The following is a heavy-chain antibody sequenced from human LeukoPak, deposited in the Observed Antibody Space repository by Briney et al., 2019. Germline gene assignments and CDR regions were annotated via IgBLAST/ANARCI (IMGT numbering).Heavy chain of an antibody. Sequence: GGSLRLSCAASGFTFSSYAMSWVRQAPGKGLEWVSSISGSGGSTYYADSVKGRFTISRDNPKNTLYLQMNSLRAEDTAVYYCARRGLRPDYYYMDVWGKGTTVTVPS. CDR3: ARRGLRPDYYYMDV. V-gene: IGHV3-23*01. CDR1: GFTFSSYA. D-gene: IGHD3-3*01. J-gene: IGHJ6*03. CDR2: ISGSGGST.